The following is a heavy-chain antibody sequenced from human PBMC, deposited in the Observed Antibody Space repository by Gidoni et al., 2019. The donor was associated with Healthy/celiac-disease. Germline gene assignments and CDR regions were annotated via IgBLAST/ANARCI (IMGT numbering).Heavy chain of an antibody. V-gene: IGHV5-51*03. CDR1: GYSFTSYW. J-gene: IGHJ4*02. Sequence: VQLVQSGAEAIKPGGSLEISCKGSGYSFTSYWIGWVRQMPGKGLECGGTTYPGDSDTRYSPSFKGQVTIPADKSISTAYLQWSSLKASDTAMYYCARLGDGYNLDYWGQGTLVTVSS. CDR2: TYPGDSDT. D-gene: IGHD5-12*01. CDR3: ARLGDGYNLDY.